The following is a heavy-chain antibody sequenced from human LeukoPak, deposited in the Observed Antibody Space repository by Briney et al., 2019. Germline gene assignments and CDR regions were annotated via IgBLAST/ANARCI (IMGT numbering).Heavy chain of an antibody. CDR2: ISWNSGSI. D-gene: IGHD3-22*01. CDR1: GFTFDDYA. Sequence: GGSLRLSCAASGFTFDDYAMHWVRQAPGKGLEWVTGISWNSGSIDYADSVKGRFTISRDNAKNSLYLQMNSLRAEDTALYYCAKGNRYYYDSSGLDYWGQGTLVTVSS. V-gene: IGHV3-9*01. J-gene: IGHJ4*02. CDR3: AKGNRYYYDSSGLDY.